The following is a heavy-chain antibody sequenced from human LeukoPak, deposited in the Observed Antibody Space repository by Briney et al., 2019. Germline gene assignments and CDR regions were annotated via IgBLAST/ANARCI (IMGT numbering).Heavy chain of an antibody. CDR1: GFTFSSYG. Sequence: GGSLRLSCAASGFTFSSYGMHWVRQAPGKGLEWVAVIWYDGSNKYYADSVKGRFTISRDNSKNTMYLQMNSLRAEDTAVYYCARVLSGTLNLDPYFDYWGQGTLVTVSS. D-gene: IGHD1-1*01. CDR3: ARVLSGTLNLDPYFDY. V-gene: IGHV3-33*01. J-gene: IGHJ4*02. CDR2: IWYDGSNK.